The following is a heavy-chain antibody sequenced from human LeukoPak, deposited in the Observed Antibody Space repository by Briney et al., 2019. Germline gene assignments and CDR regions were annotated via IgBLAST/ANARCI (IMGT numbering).Heavy chain of an antibody. CDR2: IYHSGST. CDR3: ARRRDGYNGNMDY. Sequence: SETLSLTCTASGGSISSGGYYWSWIRQPPGKGLEWIGYIYHSGSTYYNPSLKSRVTISVDRSKNQFSLKLSSVTAADTAVYYCARRRDGYNGNMDYWGQGTLVTVSS. D-gene: IGHD5-24*01. V-gene: IGHV4-30-2*01. CDR1: GGSISSGGYY. J-gene: IGHJ4*02.